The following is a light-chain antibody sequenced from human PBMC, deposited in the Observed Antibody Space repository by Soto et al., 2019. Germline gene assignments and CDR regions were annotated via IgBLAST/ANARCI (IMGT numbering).Light chain of an antibody. V-gene: IGKV1-39*01. J-gene: IGKJ1*01. CDR3: QQSYSTPWT. CDR2: AAP. Sequence: DIQMTQSPSSLSASVGDRVTIICRASQSISTYLNWYQQKPGKAPTVLIYAAPSLQSGVPSRFSGSGSGTDFTLTINSLQPEDFATYYCQQSYSTPWTFGQGTKVDIK. CDR1: QSISTY.